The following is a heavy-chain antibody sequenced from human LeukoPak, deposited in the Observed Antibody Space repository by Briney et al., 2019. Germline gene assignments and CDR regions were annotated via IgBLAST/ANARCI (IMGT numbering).Heavy chain of an antibody. CDR2: INHRGST. J-gene: IGHJ6*02. CDR3: ASLARSSSSGRLYYYYGMDV. CDR1: GESFSGYY. D-gene: IGHD6-6*01. V-gene: IGHV4-34*01. Sequence: SETLSLTCADYGESFSGYYWSWIRQPPGKGLEWIGEINHRGSTNYNPSLKSRVTISVDTSKNQFSLKLSSVTAADTAVYYCASLARSSSSGRLYYYYGMDVWGQGTTVTVSS.